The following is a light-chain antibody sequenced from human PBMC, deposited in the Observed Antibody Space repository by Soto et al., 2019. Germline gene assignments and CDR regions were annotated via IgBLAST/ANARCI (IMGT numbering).Light chain of an antibody. CDR2: AAS. CDR3: QQYNNCPLT. J-gene: IGKJ1*01. V-gene: IGKV3-15*01. CDR1: QSVSSN. Sequence: EILMTQSPATLSVSPGERATITCRASQSVSSNLAWYQQKPGQAPRLLIYAASTRATGIPARFSGSGSGTEFTLTISSLQSEDFAVYYCQQYNNCPLTFGQGTKVEIK.